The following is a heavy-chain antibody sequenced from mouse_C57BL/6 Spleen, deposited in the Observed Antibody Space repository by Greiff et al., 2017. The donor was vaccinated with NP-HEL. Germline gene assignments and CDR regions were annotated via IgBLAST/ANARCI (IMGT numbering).Heavy chain of an antibody. CDR3: ARTIYYYGSSYFLYYAMDY. CDR1: GYTFTDYY. Sequence: QVHVKQSGAELVRPGASVKLSCKASGYTFTDYYINWVKQRPGQGLEWIARIYPGSGNTYYNEKFKGKATLTAEKSSSTAYMQLSSLTSEDSAVYFCARTIYYYGSSYFLYYAMDYWGQGTSVTVSS. CDR2: IYPGSGNT. J-gene: IGHJ4*01. V-gene: IGHV1-76*01. D-gene: IGHD1-1*01.